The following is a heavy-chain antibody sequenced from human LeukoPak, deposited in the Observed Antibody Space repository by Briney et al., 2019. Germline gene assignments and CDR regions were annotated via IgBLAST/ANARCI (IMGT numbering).Heavy chain of an antibody. CDR3: ARGPPWGYCSGGNCYSSHYYYYMDV. D-gene: IGHD2-15*01. J-gene: IGHJ6*03. V-gene: IGHV1-8*01. CDR2: MNPNSGNT. CDR1: GYTFTSYD. Sequence: ASVKVSFTASGYTFTSYDINWVRQATGQGLEWLGWMNPNSGNTGYAQKFQARVTMTRDTSVSTAYMELSSLRSEDTAVYYCARGPPWGYCSGGNCYSSHYYYYMDVWGKGTTVTVSS.